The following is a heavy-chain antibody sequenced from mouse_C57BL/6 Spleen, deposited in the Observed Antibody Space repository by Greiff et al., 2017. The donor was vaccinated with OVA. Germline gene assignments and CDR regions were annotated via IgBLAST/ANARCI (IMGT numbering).Heavy chain of an antibody. CDR1: GYTFTDYY. D-gene: IGHD1-1*01. V-gene: IGHV1-76*01. CDR3: ARAYYGSSGRYFDV. Sequence: QVQLQQSGAELVRPGASVKLSCKASGYTFTDYYINWVKQRPGQGLEWIARIYPGSGNTYYNEKFKGKATLTAEKSSSTAYMQLSSLTSEDSAVYFCARAYYGSSGRYFDVWGTGTTVTVSS. CDR2: IYPGSGNT. J-gene: IGHJ1*03.